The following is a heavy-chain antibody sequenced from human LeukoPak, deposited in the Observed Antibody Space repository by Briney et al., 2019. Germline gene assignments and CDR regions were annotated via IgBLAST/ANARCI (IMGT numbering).Heavy chain of an antibody. Sequence: PGGSLRLSCAASGFIFSSYEMNWVRQAPGKGLEWVSYISTSDSTMYYADSVKGRFTISRDNAKNSLYLQMDSLRVEDTGIYYCARDLGTHGGYVDPWGQGTVVTVSS. CDR3: ARDLGTHGGYVDP. CDR1: GFIFSSYE. V-gene: IGHV3-48*03. CDR2: ISTSDSTM. D-gene: IGHD5-12*01. J-gene: IGHJ5*02.